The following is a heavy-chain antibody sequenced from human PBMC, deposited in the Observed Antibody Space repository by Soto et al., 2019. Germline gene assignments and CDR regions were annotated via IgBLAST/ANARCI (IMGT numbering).Heavy chain of an antibody. Sequence: QITVKGSGPTLANPTQTLTLTCSLSGISLSTSGVGLGWIRQTPGKALEWLALIYWNDDKHYTPSLKSRLTITKDTSKNQAVLTMTNMDPVDTATYYCARGLATLPVFAFDVWGQGTVVTVSS. V-gene: IGHV2-5*01. CDR3: ARGLATLPVFAFDV. CDR2: IYWNDDK. CDR1: GISLSTSGVG. D-gene: IGHD6-6*01. J-gene: IGHJ3*01.